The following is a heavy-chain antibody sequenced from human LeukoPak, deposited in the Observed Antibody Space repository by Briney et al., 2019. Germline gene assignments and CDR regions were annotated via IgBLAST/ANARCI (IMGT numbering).Heavy chain of an antibody. D-gene: IGHD6-13*01. J-gene: IGHJ4*02. CDR2: ISYSGST. Sequence: SETLSFTCTVSGGSISSYYWSWIRQPPGKGLEWIGYISYSGSTNYNPSLKSRVTISVDTSKNQFSLKLSSVTAADTAVYYCARIIAAAGTATLDYWGQGTLVTVSS. CDR3: ARIIAAAGTATLDY. V-gene: IGHV4-59*01. CDR1: GGSISSYY.